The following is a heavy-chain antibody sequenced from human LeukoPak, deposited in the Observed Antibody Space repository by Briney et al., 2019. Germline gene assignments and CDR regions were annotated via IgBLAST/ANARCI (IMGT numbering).Heavy chain of an antibody. CDR3: AKDNRRHYTSGPNPDSLH. J-gene: IGHJ4*02. V-gene: IGHV3-9*01. CDR1: GFIFNNYA. Sequence: GGSLRLSCAGSGFIFNNYAMHWVRQPPGKGLEWVSGISWNSGSIDYADSVKGRFTISRDNVKNSLYLQMNSLRVEDTAFYYCAKDNRRHYTSGPNPDSLHWGQGALVTVSS. CDR2: ISWNSGSI. D-gene: IGHD6-19*01.